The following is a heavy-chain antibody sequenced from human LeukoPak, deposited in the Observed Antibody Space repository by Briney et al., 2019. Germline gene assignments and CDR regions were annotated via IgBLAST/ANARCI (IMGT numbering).Heavy chain of an antibody. J-gene: IGHJ6*02. CDR1: GFSVNSNY. Sequence: PGGSLRLSCAASGFSVNSNYMSWVRQAPGKGLEWVSVIYSSGSTYYADSVKGRFTISRDNSKNTLHLQMNSLRAEDTAVYYCAKDLEAYSSSWYAHYYYYGMDVWGQGTTVTVSS. D-gene: IGHD6-13*01. CDR3: AKDLEAYSSSWYAHYYYYGMDV. CDR2: IYSSGST. V-gene: IGHV3-66*03.